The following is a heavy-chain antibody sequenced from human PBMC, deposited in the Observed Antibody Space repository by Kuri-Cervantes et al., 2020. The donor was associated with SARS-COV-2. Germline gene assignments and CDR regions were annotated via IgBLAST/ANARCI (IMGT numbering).Heavy chain of an antibody. CDR1: GSTFSSYS. CDR2: ISSSSSTI. D-gene: IGHD4-17*01. CDR3: ARSRDGDYDPFDY. V-gene: IGHV3-48*02. Sequence: GGSLRLSCAASGSTFSSYSMNWVRQAPGKGLEWVSYISSSSSTIYYADSVKGRFTISRDNAKNSLYLQMNSLRDEDTAVYYCARSRDGDYDPFDYWGQGTLVTVSS. J-gene: IGHJ4*02.